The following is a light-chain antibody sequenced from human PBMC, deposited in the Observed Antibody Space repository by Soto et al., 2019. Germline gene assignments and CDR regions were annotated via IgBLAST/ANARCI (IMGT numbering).Light chain of an antibody. Sequence: SVLTQPPSASGSPGQSLTISCTGTSSDVGFYNFVSWYQQRPGKAPKLVIYEVTKWPSGVPDRFSGSKSGSTASLAVSGLQADDEADYYCVSYTTSASYVFGTGTKVTVL. CDR3: VSYTTSASYV. J-gene: IGLJ1*01. CDR2: EVT. CDR1: SSDVGFYNF. V-gene: IGLV2-8*01.